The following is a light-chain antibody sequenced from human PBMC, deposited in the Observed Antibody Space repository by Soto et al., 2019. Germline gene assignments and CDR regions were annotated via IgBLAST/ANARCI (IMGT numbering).Light chain of an antibody. V-gene: IGKV1-33*01. J-gene: IGKJ4*01. CDR3: QQYDNLPLD. Sequence: DTQRTQSPSSLSASVGDRLAVTCQASQDISNYLNWYQQKPGKAPKLLIYDASNLETGVPSRFSGSGSGTDFTFTISSLQPEDIATYYCQQYDNLPLDFGGGTKVDIK. CDR2: DAS. CDR1: QDISNY.